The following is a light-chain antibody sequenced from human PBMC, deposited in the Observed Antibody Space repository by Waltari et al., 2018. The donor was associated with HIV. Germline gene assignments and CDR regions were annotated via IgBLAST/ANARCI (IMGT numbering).Light chain of an antibody. J-gene: IGLJ2*01. CDR3: SSFSITSTLVV. CDR2: DAS. Sequence: QSALTQPASVSGSPGHSITISCTGTSSDIGGYNYVSWYQQHPGKAPKLMIFDASNRPAGISNRFSGSKSGNTASLTISGLQADDEAHYFCSSFSITSTLVVFGGGTKLTVL. V-gene: IGLV2-14*03. CDR1: SSDIGGYNY.